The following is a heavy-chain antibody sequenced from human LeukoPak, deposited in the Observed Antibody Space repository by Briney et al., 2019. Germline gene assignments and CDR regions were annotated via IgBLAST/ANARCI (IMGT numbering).Heavy chain of an antibody. CDR3: ARDNYGDYDLDY. J-gene: IGHJ4*02. CDR1: GFTFSSYA. CDR2: ISYDGSNK. D-gene: IGHD4-17*01. Sequence: GRSLRLSCAASGFTFSSYAMHWVRQAPGKGLEWVAVISYDGSNKYYADSVKGRFTISRDNSKNTLYLQMNSLRAEDTAVYYCARDNYGDYDLDYWGQGTLVTVSS. V-gene: IGHV3-30-3*01.